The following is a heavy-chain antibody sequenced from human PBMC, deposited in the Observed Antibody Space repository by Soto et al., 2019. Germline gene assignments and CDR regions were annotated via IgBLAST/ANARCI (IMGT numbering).Heavy chain of an antibody. Sequence: QVQLQESGPGLVKPLETLALNCTVSGGSVSGGQYWSWIRQPPGKGLEWIGNISYGVSTNYSPYLKCRATTSVDTSKNQIALKLTSVTAADTAVYYSARDQSGTYAFDHWGQGTLVTVSS. CDR1: GGSVSGGQY. D-gene: IGHD1-26*01. J-gene: IGHJ1*01. V-gene: IGHV4-61*08. CDR2: ISYGVST. CDR3: ARDQSGTYAFDH.